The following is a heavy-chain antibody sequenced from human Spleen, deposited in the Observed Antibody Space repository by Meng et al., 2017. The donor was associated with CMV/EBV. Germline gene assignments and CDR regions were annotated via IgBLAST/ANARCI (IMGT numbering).Heavy chain of an antibody. CDR2: ISSSSSYI. Sequence: GGSLRLSCAASGFTFSSYSMNWVRQAPGKGLEWVSSISSSSSYIYYADSLKGRFTISRDSAKNSLYLQMNSLRAEDTAVYYCASLIAAAGTVFDYWGQGTLVTVSS. D-gene: IGHD6-13*01. CDR1: GFTFSSYS. CDR3: ASLIAAAGTVFDY. J-gene: IGHJ4*02. V-gene: IGHV3-21*01.